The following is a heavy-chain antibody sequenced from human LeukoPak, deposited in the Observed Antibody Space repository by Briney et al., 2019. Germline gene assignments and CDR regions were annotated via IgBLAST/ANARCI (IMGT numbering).Heavy chain of an antibody. CDR3: ARAGCGGDCYLFGN. CDR1: GYTFTGYY. Sequence: ASVKVSCKASGYTFTGYYMHWVRQAPGQGLEWMGWINPNSGGTNYAQKFQGRVTMTRGTSISTAYMELSRLRSDDTAVYYCARAGCGGDCYLFGNWGQGTLVTVSS. CDR2: INPNSGGT. D-gene: IGHD2-21*01. J-gene: IGHJ4*02. V-gene: IGHV1-2*02.